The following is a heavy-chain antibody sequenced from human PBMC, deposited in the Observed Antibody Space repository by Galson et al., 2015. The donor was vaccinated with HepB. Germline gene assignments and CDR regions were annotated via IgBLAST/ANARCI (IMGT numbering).Heavy chain of an antibody. CDR2: ISINGDNT. J-gene: IGHJ2*01. CDR3: ARRTTVTNNWYFDL. CDR1: GFTFSSYV. D-gene: IGHD4-17*01. V-gene: IGHV3-64D*06. Sequence: SLRLSCAASGFTFSSYVMHWVRQAPGKGPKYVSAISINGDNTLYADSVKGRFTISRDNSKNTLYLQMSTLRAEDTAVYYCARRTTVTNNWYFDLWGRGTLVTVSS.